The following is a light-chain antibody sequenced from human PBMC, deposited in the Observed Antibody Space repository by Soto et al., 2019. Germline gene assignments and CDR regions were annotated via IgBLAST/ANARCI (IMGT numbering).Light chain of an antibody. Sequence: EIVMTQSPATLSVSPGERATLSCRASQSISNNLAWYQQKRGQAPSLLIYGASTRATGIPARFSGSGSGTEFTLTISSLQDEDSAFYYYQQYNNWRTFGQGTKVEI. CDR1: QSISNN. CDR3: QQYNNWRT. J-gene: IGKJ1*01. V-gene: IGKV3-15*01. CDR2: GAS.